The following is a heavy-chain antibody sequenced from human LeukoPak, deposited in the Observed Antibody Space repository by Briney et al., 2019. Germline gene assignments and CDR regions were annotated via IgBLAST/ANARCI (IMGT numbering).Heavy chain of an antibody. D-gene: IGHD4-17*01. CDR2: IIPIFGTA. Sequence: GASVKVSCKASGGTFSSYAISWVRQAPGQGLEWMGGIIPIFGTANYAQEFQGRVTITADESTSTAYMELSGLRSEDTAVYYCARNDYGDFTLSYWGQGTLVTVSS. J-gene: IGHJ4*02. CDR1: GGTFSSYA. V-gene: IGHV1-69*01. CDR3: ARNDYGDFTLSY.